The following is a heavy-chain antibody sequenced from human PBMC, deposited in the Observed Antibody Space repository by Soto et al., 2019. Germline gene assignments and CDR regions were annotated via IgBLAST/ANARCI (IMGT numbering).Heavy chain of an antibody. V-gene: IGHV1-8*01. J-gene: IGHJ5*02. CDR2: MNPNSGNT. Sequence: QVQLVQSGAEVKKPGASVKVSCKASGYNFNSYDINWVRQATGQGLEWMGWMNPNSGNTGYAQKFQGRVTMTRDTTISTAYMELSSLRSEDTAVYYCARRPSSPYGWGSSYHWFDPWGQGTLVTVSS. CDR3: ARRPSSPYGWGSSYHWFDP. CDR1: GYNFNSYD. D-gene: IGHD3-10*01.